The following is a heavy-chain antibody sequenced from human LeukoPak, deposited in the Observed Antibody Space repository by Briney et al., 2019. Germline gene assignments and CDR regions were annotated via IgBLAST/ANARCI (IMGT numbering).Heavy chain of an antibody. D-gene: IGHD5-24*01. V-gene: IGHV1-18*01. CDR3: ARDPQKMVYYYYGMDV. J-gene: IGHJ6*02. CDR1: GYTFTSYG. Sequence: GASVKVSCKASGYTFTSYGISWVRQAPGQGLEWMGWISVYNGNTNYAQKLQGRVTMTTDTSTSTAYMELRSLRSDDTAVYYCARDPQKMVYYYYGMDVWGQGTTVTVSS. CDR2: ISVYNGNT.